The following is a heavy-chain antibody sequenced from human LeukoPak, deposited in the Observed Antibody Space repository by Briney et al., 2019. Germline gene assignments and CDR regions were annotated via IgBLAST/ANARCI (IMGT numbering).Heavy chain of an antibody. V-gene: IGHV4-39*01. CDR3: ARRRAITMVRGVHAPRHDAFDI. CDR1: GGSISSSSYY. CDR2: IYYSGST. D-gene: IGHD3-10*01. Sequence: SETLSLTCTVSGGSISSSSYYWGWIRQPPGKGLEWIGSIYYSGSTYYNPSLKSRVTISVDTSKNQFSLKLSSVTAADTAVYYCARRRAITMVRGVHAPRHDAFDIWGQGTMVTVSS. J-gene: IGHJ3*02.